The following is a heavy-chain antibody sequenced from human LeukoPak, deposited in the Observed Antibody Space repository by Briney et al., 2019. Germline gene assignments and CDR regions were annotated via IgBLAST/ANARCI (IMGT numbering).Heavy chain of an antibody. Sequence: SETLSLTCTVSGGSISSSSYYWGWIRQPPGKGLEWIGSIYYSGSTYYNPSLKSRVTISVDTSKNQFSLKLSSVTAADTAVYYCARVLKDYGGNSESFDYWGQGTLVTVSS. CDR3: ARVLKDYGGNSESFDY. V-gene: IGHV4-39*07. CDR1: GGSISSSSYY. J-gene: IGHJ4*02. CDR2: IYYSGST. D-gene: IGHD4-23*01.